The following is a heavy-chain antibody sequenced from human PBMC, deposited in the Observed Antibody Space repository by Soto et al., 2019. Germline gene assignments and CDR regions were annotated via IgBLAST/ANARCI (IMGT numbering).Heavy chain of an antibody. CDR1: GGSISIGGYY. D-gene: IGHD6-13*01. CDR3: ARKAAATLSYGMDV. CDR2: IYYSGST. V-gene: IGHV4-31*03. J-gene: IGHJ6*02. Sequence: SETLSLTCTVSGGSISIGGYYLSWIGQHPGKGLEWIGYIYYSGSTYYNPSLKSRVTISVDTSKNQFSLKLSSVTAADTAVYYCARKAAATLSYGMDVWGQGTTFTVSS.